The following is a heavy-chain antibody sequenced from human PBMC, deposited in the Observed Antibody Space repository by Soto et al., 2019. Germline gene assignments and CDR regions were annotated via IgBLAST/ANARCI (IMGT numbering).Heavy chain of an antibody. CDR2: IFYTEST. CDR3: ARWLQDPRDRFDY. Sequence: QVQLQESGPGLVKPSQTLSLTCTVSGGSISNGDYYWSWIRQPPGRGLEWLGYIFYTESTYYNPSLKSRLSISVDTSKNQFSLRLSSVTAADTAVYYCARWLQDPRDRFDYWGQGTLVTVSS. V-gene: IGHV4-30-4*01. D-gene: IGHD6-19*01. J-gene: IGHJ4*02. CDR1: GGSISNGDYY.